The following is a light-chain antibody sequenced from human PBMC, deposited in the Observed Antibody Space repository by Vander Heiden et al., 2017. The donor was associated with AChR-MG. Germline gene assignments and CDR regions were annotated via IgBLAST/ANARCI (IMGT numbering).Light chain of an antibody. J-gene: IGKJ2*01. Sequence: DIVMTQSPDSLAVSLGGRATISCKSSQNLLFSSSNKHYLAWYQQKPGQPPTLLIYWASARESGVPDRFSGSGSGTDFTRTISSLQAEDVAVYHCQQYRSAPYTFGQGTKLEIK. CDR2: WAS. CDR3: QQYRSAPYT. V-gene: IGKV4-1*01. CDR1: QNLLFSSSNKHY.